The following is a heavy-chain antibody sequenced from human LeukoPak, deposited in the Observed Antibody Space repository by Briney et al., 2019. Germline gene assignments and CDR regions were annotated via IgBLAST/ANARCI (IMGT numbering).Heavy chain of an antibody. D-gene: IGHD7-27*01. Sequence: ASVKVSCKASGYTFTGYYIHWVRQAPGQGLEWMAWINPNGGGTNYAQKFQGRVAVTRDSSISTAYMELSGLTSDDTAVFYCARGTGAPNYFDYWGQGTLVTVFS. CDR1: GYTFTGYY. V-gene: IGHV1-2*02. CDR2: INPNGGGT. J-gene: IGHJ4*02. CDR3: ARGTGAPNYFDY.